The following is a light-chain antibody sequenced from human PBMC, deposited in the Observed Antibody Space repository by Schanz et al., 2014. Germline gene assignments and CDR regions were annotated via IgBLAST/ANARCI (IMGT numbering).Light chain of an antibody. CDR2: DVS. CDR1: SSDVGGYNY. J-gene: IGLJ1*01. V-gene: IGLV2-14*03. CDR3: SSYTSSSTPYV. Sequence: QSVLTQPASVSGSPGQSITISCTGTSSDVGGYNYVSWYQHHPGKAPKLMIYDVSNRPSGVSNRFSGSKSGNTASLTISGLQAEDEDDYYCSSYTSSSTPYVFGTETKLTVL.